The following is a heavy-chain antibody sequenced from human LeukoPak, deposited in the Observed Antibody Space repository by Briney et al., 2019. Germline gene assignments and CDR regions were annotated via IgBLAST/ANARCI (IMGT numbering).Heavy chain of an antibody. J-gene: IGHJ5*02. CDR1: GFTFSDYY. D-gene: IGHD2-15*01. CDR3: ARDNDCSGGSCGGWFDP. Sequence: GGSLRLSCAASGFTFSDYYMSWIRQAPGKGLEWVSYISSSSSYTNYADSVKGRFTISRDNAKNSLYLQMNSLRADDTAVYYCARDNDCSGGSCGGWFDPWGQGTLVTVSS. V-gene: IGHV3-11*05. CDR2: ISSSSSYT.